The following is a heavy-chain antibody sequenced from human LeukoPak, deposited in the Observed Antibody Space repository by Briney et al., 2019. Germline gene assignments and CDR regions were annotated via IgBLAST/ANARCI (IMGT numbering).Heavy chain of an antibody. J-gene: IGHJ4*02. Sequence: PGGSLRLSCAASGFTFSDYYMSWIRQAPGKGLEWVSYISSSGNTIYYADSVKGRFTISRDNAKNSLYLQMNSLRAEDTAVYYCARTPGYYDSSGYIDYWGQGTLVTVSS. CDR3: ARTPGYYDSSGYIDY. D-gene: IGHD3-22*01. CDR1: GFTFSDYY. CDR2: ISSSGNTI. V-gene: IGHV3-11*01.